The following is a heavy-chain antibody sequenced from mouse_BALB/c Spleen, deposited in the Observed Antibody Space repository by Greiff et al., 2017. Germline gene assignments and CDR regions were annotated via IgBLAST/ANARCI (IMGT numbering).Heavy chain of an antibody. V-gene: IGHV5-6-5*01. CDR1: GFTFSSYA. CDR2: ISSGGST. Sequence: EVMLVESGGGLVKPGGSLKLSCAASGFTFSSYAMSWVRQTPEKRLEWVASISSGGSTYYPDSVKGRFTISRDNARNILYLQMSSLRSEDTAMYYCARGPYGYWFAYWGQGTLVTVSA. J-gene: IGHJ3*01. D-gene: IGHD2-2*01. CDR3: ARGPYGYWFAY.